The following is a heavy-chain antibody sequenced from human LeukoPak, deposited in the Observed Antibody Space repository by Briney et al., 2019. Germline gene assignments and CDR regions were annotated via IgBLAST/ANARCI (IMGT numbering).Heavy chain of an antibody. CDR2: IKQDGSEK. Sequence: GGSLRLSCAVSGITLSNYGMSWVRQAPGKGLEWVANIKQDGSEKYYVDSVKGRFTISRDNAKNSLYLQMNSLRAEDTAVYYCARNGPFDHWGQGTLVTVSS. J-gene: IGHJ4*02. V-gene: IGHV3-7*01. CDR1: GITLSNYG. D-gene: IGHD2-8*01. CDR3: ARNGPFDH.